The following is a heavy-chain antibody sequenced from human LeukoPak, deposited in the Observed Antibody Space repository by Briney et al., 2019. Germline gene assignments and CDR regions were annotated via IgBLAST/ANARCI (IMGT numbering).Heavy chain of an antibody. V-gene: IGHV1-46*01. CDR2: INPSGGNT. CDR3: ARLYYGGNGDDAFDI. D-gene: IGHD4-23*01. Sequence: ASVKVSCKASGYTFTNYHMLWVRQAPGQGLEWMGMINPSGGNTRYEQKFQGRVTMTRDTFTSTVYMELSSLRSEDTAVYYCARLYYGGNGDDAFDIWGQGTMVTVSS. J-gene: IGHJ3*02. CDR1: GYTFTNYH.